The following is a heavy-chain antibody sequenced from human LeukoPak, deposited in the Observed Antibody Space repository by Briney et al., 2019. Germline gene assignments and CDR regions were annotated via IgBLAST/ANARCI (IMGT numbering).Heavy chain of an antibody. D-gene: IGHD3-22*01. J-gene: IGHJ3*02. CDR2: INPSGGST. CDR3: ARAGSITMIHWAFDI. CDR1: GNTFTNYY. V-gene: IGHV1-46*01. Sequence: GASVKVSCKASGNTFTNYYAHWVRQAPGQGLEWMGIINPSGGSTTYAQKFQGRVTMTRDTSASTVYMELSSLRSADTAIYYCARAGSITMIHWAFDIWGQGTVVTVSS.